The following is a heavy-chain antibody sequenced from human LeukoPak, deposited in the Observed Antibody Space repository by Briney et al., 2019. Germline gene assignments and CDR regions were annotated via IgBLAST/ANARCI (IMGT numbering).Heavy chain of an antibody. Sequence: SETLSLTCTVSGGSISSSSYYWGWIRQPPGKGLEWIGSIYYSGSTYYNPSLKGRVTISVDTSKNQFSLKLSSVTAADTAVYYCARTVPADPDIVVVPAAKYPDAFDIWGQGTMVTVSS. CDR2: IYYSGST. CDR3: ARTVPADPDIVVVPAAKYPDAFDI. D-gene: IGHD2-2*01. V-gene: IGHV4-39*07. J-gene: IGHJ3*02. CDR1: GGSISSSSYY.